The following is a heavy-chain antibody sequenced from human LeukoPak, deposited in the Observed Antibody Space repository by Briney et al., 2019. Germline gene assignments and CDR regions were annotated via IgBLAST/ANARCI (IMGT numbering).Heavy chain of an antibody. D-gene: IGHD3-3*01. J-gene: IGHJ6*03. V-gene: IGHV4-59*01. Sequence: PSETLSLTCTVSGGSISSYYWSWIRQPPGKGLEWIGYIYYSGSTNYNPFLKSRVTISVDTSKNQFSLKLSSVTAADTAVYYCARGGYDPTYYMDVWGKGTTVTVSS. CDR1: GGSISSYY. CDR3: ARGGYDPTYYMDV. CDR2: IYYSGST.